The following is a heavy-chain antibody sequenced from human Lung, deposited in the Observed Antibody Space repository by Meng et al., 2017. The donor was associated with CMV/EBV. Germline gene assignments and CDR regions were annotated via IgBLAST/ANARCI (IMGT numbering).Heavy chain of an antibody. Sequence: SXKISXVASGFMFSSYSLHWVRQAPGKRLEWVAVTSYDGSKKEYANSVKGRFTVSRDNSKNTLYLQMNTLRADDTAVYYCARADYANYGFWSGFPAFWGQGAXVTVSS. CDR3: ARADYANYGFWSGFPAF. CDR1: GFMFSSYS. V-gene: IGHV3-30*04. CDR2: TSYDGSKK. D-gene: IGHD3-3*01. J-gene: IGHJ4*02.